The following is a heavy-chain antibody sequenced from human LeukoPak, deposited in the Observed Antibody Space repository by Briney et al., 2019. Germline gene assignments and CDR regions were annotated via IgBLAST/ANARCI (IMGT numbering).Heavy chain of an antibody. D-gene: IGHD5-18*01. Sequence: SETLSLTCAVYGGSFSGYYWSWIRQPPGKGLEWIGEINHSGSTNYNPSLKSRVTISVDTSKNQFSLKLSSVTAADTAVYYCASTDTAIYYFDYWGQGTLVTVSS. CDR1: GGSFSGYY. CDR2: INHSGST. J-gene: IGHJ4*02. CDR3: ASTDTAIYYFDY. V-gene: IGHV4-34*01.